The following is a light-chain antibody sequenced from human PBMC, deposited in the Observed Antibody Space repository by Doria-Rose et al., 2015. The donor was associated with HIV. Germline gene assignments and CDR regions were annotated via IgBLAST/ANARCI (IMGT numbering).Light chain of an antibody. Sequence: TQSPGTLSLSPGARATLSCRASQSFSSTYLAWYQQKPGQAHSLLIYDGSTRATGIPDRFSASGSGTDFTLTINRLEPEDFALYYCHQYGTSWTFGQGTKVEI. CDR2: DGS. V-gene: IGKV3-20*01. CDR3: HQYGTSWT. CDR1: QSFSSTY. J-gene: IGKJ1*01.